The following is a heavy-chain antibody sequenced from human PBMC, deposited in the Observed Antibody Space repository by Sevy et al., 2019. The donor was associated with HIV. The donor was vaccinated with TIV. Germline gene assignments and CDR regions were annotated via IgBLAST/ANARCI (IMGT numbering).Heavy chain of an antibody. Sequence: GGSLRLSCAASGFTFSNYWMHRVRQVPRKGPTWVSNIRGDGTTTVYADSVKGRFTISRDNAKNTLYLQMNNLRAEDTATYYCARYAYDSNFDYWGQGTLVTVSS. D-gene: IGHD3-16*01. CDR1: GFTFSNYW. CDR2: IRGDGTTT. V-gene: IGHV3-74*01. J-gene: IGHJ4*02. CDR3: ARYAYDSNFDY.